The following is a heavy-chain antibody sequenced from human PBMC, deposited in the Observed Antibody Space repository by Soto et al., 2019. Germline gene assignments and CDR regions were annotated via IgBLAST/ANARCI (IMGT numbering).Heavy chain of an antibody. V-gene: IGHV4-4*07. CDR3: VRDGTKTLRDWFDP. CDR1: GASSSGFY. D-gene: IGHD1-1*01. J-gene: IGHJ5*02. Sequence: PSQTRPLTCTVSGASSSGFYWSWIRKSAGKGLEWIGLIYATGTTDYNPSRKIRVMMSVHTSKKQFSLKLRSVTAADTAVYYCVRDGTKTLRDWFDPGGQRISGTVSS. CDR2: IYATGTT.